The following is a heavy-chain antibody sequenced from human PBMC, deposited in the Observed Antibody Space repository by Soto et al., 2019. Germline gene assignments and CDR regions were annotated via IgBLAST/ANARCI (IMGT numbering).Heavy chain of an antibody. CDR1: GFTFSSYA. CDR3: AKALNTAAGSNAKTYYFDY. V-gene: IGHV3-23*01. D-gene: IGHD5-18*01. J-gene: IGHJ4*02. CDR2: ISGSGGST. Sequence: PGGSLRLSCAASGFTFSSYAMSWVRQAPGKGLEWVSAISGSGGSTYYADSVKGRFTISRDNSKNTLYLQMNSLRAEDTAVYYCAKALNTAAGSNAKTYYFDYWGQGTLVTVSS.